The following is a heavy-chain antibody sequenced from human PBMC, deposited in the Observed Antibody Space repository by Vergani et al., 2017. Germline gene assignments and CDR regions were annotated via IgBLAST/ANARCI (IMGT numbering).Heavy chain of an antibody. D-gene: IGHD4-17*01. Sequence: QAQLVESGGGVVQPGSSLRLSCAASGFTFTDYGMHWVRQAPGKGLEWVAVIWSNGVNKYYADSVRGRFTFSRDNSRYTLDLQMDSLRAEDTAVYHCARPSAPGDYDALDIWGQGTMVTVSS. V-gene: IGHV3-33*01. CDR2: IWSNGVNK. CDR3: ARPSAPGDYDALDI. J-gene: IGHJ3*02. CDR1: GFTFTDYG.